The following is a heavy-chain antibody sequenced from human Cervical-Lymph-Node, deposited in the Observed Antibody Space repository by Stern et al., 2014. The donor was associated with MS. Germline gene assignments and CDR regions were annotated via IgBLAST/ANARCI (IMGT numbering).Heavy chain of an antibody. J-gene: IGHJ4*02. CDR3: ARAAYSTSSYNY. V-gene: IGHV1-69*01. Sequence: VQLVQSGAEVKKPGSSVKVSCKASGGTFNTNVISWVRQAPGQGLEWMGGIIPIFGTALYAQKFQGRVTITANESTRAVYMKLSSLRSEDTAVYYCARAAYSTSSYNYWDQGTLVIVSS. CDR2: IIPIFGTA. CDR1: GGTFNTNV. D-gene: IGHD6-6*01.